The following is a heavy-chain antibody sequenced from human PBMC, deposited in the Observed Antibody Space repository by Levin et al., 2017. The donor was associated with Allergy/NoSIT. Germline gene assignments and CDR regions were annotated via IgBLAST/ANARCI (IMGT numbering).Heavy chain of an antibody. CDR2: INPFTGGT. Sequence: ASVKVSCRASGYTLTGHNMHWVRQAPGQGLEWMGRINPFTGGTNLAQKFQGRVTLTRVTSISTAYMELSSLRSDDTAVYYCAREQTHPWVAGTTYERDDDAFDIWGQGTMVTVSS. CDR1: GYTLTGHN. D-gene: IGHD2/OR15-2a*01. V-gene: IGHV1-2*06. CDR3: AREQTHPWVAGTTYERDDDAFDI. J-gene: IGHJ3*02.